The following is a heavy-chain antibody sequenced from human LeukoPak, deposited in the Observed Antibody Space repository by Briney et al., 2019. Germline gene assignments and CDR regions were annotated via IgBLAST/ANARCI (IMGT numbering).Heavy chain of an antibody. D-gene: IGHD5-24*01. V-gene: IGHV1-2*02. CDR1: GYTFTGYY. CDR3: VLLRDGYNGGPFDY. Sequence: GASVKVSCKASGYTFTGYYMHWVRQSPGQGLEWMGWINPNSGGTNYAQKFQGRVTTTRDTSISTAYMELSRLRSDDTAVYYCVLLRDGYNGGPFDYWGQGTLVTVSS. CDR2: INPNSGGT. J-gene: IGHJ4*02.